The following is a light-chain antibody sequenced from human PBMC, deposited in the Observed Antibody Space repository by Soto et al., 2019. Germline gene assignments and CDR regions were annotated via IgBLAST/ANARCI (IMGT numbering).Light chain of an antibody. CDR3: CSYAGSYTYV. CDR2: ADS. Sequence: QSVLTQPASVSGSPGQSINIYCTGTSSDGGSYKLVSWYQQHTGRVPKILIYADSERPSGVANRFSGSKSGNTASLTISWLQAEDEADYYCCSYAGSYTYVFGTGTKVTV. V-gene: IGLV2-23*01. J-gene: IGLJ1*01. CDR1: SSDGGSYKL.